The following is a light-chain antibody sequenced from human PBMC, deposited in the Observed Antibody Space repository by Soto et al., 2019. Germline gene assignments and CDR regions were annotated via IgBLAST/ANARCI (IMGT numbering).Light chain of an antibody. V-gene: IGKV1-6*01. J-gene: IGKJ2*01. Sequence: AVQMTQSPSSLSAYLGHRATITCRSSQGIRNDLGWYQQKPGKAPKLLIYAASSLQSGVPSRFSGSGSGTDFTLTISSLQTEDFATYYCIQDYNYPYIFGQGTKVDIK. CDR2: AAS. CDR3: IQDYNYPYI. CDR1: QGIRND.